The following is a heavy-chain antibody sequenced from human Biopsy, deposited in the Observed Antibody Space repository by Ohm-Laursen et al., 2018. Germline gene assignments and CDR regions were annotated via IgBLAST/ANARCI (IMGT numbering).Heavy chain of an antibody. CDR3: AKEGPPKDYSSSFHS. D-gene: IGHD6-13*01. Sequence: SLRLSCAASGFRFGDYAMHWVRQAPGKGLEWVLGISWNSDTIDYAVSVRGRFTISRDNAKNSLYLQMSSLRAEDTAFYYCAKEGPPKDYSSSFHSWGQGTLVTVSS. CDR2: ISWNSDTI. V-gene: IGHV3-9*01. CDR1: GFRFGDYA. J-gene: IGHJ4*02.